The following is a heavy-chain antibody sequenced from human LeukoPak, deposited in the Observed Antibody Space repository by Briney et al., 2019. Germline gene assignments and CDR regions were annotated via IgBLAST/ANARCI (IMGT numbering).Heavy chain of an antibody. D-gene: IGHD2-8*01. CDR1: GGSISSYY. Sequence: SETLSLTCTVSGGSISSYYWSWIRQPPGKGLEWIGYIYYSGSTNYNPSLKSRVTISVDTSKNQFSLKLSSVTAADTAVYYCARDFSPRTKYYYMDVWGKGTTATVSS. J-gene: IGHJ6*03. CDR2: IYYSGST. CDR3: ARDFSPRTKYYYMDV. V-gene: IGHV4-59*01.